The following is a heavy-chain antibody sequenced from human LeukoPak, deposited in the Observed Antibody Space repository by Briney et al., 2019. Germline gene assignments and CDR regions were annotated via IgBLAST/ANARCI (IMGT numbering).Heavy chain of an antibody. CDR2: IIPIFGTA. D-gene: IGHD1-26*01. Sequence: SVKVSCKASGYTFTSYYMHWVRQAPGQGLEWMGGIIPIFGTANYAQKFQGRVTITTDESTSTAYMELSSLRSEDTAVYYCARVTHIVGATIEAKNWFDPWGQGTLVTVSS. CDR3: ARVTHIVGATIEAKNWFDP. J-gene: IGHJ5*02. CDR1: GYTFTSYY. V-gene: IGHV1-69*05.